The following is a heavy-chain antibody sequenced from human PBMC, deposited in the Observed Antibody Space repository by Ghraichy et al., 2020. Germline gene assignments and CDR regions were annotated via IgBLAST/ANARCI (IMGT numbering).Heavy chain of an antibody. D-gene: IGHD1-1*01. CDR1: GFSFSTYG. V-gene: IGHV3-30*18. CDR3: AKAQERKGSYYFYAMDV. Sequence: GGSLRLSCVASGFSFSTYGMHWVRQAPGKGLEWVAVMSYDTNNKYYAGSVKGRFTISRDNSKNTLYLQMNSLRPEDTAVYYCAKAQERKGSYYFYAMDVWGQGTTVTVSS. CDR2: MSYDTNNK. J-gene: IGHJ6*02.